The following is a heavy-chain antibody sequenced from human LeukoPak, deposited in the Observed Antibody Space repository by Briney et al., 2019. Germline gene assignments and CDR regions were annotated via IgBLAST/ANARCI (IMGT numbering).Heavy chain of an antibody. V-gene: IGHV4-30-2*01. Sequence: SETLSLTCAVSGGSISSGGYSRSWIRRPPGKGLEWIGYIYHSGSTYYNPSLKSRVTISVDRSKNQFSLKLSSVTAADTAVYYCARGLYYYGSGSYLFDYWGQGTLVTVSS. CDR1: GGSISSGGYS. D-gene: IGHD3-10*01. CDR2: IYHSGST. CDR3: ARGLYYYGSGSYLFDY. J-gene: IGHJ4*02.